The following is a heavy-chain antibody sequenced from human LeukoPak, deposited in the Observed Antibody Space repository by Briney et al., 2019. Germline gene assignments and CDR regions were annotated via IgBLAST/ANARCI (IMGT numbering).Heavy chain of an antibody. CDR3: ARSAFGTYCSGGSCYSGDFDY. CDR1: GFTFSSCS. V-gene: IGHV3-21*01. Sequence: GGSLRLSCAASGFTFSSCSMNWVRQAPGKGLEWVSSISSSSSYIYYADSVKGRFTISRDNAKNSLYLQMNSLRAEDTAVYYCARSAFGTYCSGGSCYSGDFDYWGQGTLVTVSS. CDR2: ISSSSSYI. J-gene: IGHJ4*02. D-gene: IGHD2-15*01.